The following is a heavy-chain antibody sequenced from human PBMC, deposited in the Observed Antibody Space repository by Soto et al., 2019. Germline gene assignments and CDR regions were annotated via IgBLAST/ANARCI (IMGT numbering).Heavy chain of an antibody. J-gene: IGHJ4*02. D-gene: IGHD2-15*01. CDR2: INHSGST. V-gene: IGHV4-34*01. CDR1: GGSFSGYY. Sequence: TSETLSLTCAVYGGSFSGYYWSWIRQPPGKGLEWIGEINHSGSTNYNPSLKSRVTISVDTSKNQFSLKLSSVTAADTAVYYCARASPAVVVAAIWGQGTLVTVSS. CDR3: ARASPAVVVAAI.